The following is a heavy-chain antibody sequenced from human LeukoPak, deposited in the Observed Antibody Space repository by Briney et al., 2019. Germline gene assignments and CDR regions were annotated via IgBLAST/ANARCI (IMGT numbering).Heavy chain of an antibody. V-gene: IGHV3-73*01. Sequence: GGSLRLSCAASGFTFSGSAMHWVRQASGKGLEWVGRIRSKANSYATAYAASVKGRFTISRDDSKNTAYLQMNSLKTEDTAVYYCTRQPDPRKYCSSTSCLMDVWGKGTTVTVSS. J-gene: IGHJ6*04. CDR3: TRQPDPRKYCSSTSCLMDV. D-gene: IGHD2-2*01. CDR1: GFTFSGSA. CDR2: IRSKANSYAT.